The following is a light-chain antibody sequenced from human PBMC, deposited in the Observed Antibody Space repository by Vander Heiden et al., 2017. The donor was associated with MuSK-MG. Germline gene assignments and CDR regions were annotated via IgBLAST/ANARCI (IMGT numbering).Light chain of an antibody. V-gene: IGLV1-40*01. CDR1: RSNIGAGFD. Sequence: QSVLAQPPSVSGAPGQRVTISCTGSRSNIGAGFDVHWYQQFPGTAPKLVIYDDYKRPSGGPERFSGSKSGSSASLLISGLQAEDEADYYCQSYDTSLRGVFGGGTKVTVL. CDR2: DDY. CDR3: QSYDTSLRGV. J-gene: IGLJ2*01.